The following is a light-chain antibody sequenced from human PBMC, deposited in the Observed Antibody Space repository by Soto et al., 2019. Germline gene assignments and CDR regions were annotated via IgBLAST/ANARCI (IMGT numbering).Light chain of an antibody. V-gene: IGKV1-39*01. Sequence: DIQMTQSPSSLSASVGDRVTITCRASQSISSYLNWDQQKPGQAPKLLIYAASSLQSGVPSRFSGSGSGTDFTLTISSLQPEDFATDYCQQSYSTICTFGPGTKVDIK. CDR3: QQSYSTICT. CDR1: QSISSY. CDR2: AAS. J-gene: IGKJ3*01.